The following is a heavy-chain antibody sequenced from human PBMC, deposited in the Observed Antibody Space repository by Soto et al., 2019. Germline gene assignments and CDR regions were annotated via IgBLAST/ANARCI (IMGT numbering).Heavy chain of an antibody. Sequence: ASVKVSCKASGYRFSTYGINWVRQAPGQGLEWLGWTSTNNDDRNYAQKFRGRVTFTTDTSTSTAYMELRSLISDDTAVYFCARERYVASRHSHFDSWGQGTQVTVSS. CDR1: GYRFSTYG. CDR2: TSTNNDDR. D-gene: IGHD6-6*01. CDR3: ARERYVASRHSHFDS. V-gene: IGHV1-18*04. J-gene: IGHJ4*02.